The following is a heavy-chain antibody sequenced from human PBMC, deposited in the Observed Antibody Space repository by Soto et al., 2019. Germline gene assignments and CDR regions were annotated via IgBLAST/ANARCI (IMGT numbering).Heavy chain of an antibody. D-gene: IGHD5-12*01. J-gene: IGHJ6*04. CDR2: IYYTGST. V-gene: IGHV4-59*08. CDR3: ARYGYFSWDV. Sequence: SETLSLTCTVSGGSISGYFWSWIRQPPGKGLEWIGYIYYTGSTNYNPSLKSRVTISVDTSRNQFSLNLRSVAAADTAVYFCARYGYFSWDVWGRGTTVTVSS. CDR1: GGSISGYF.